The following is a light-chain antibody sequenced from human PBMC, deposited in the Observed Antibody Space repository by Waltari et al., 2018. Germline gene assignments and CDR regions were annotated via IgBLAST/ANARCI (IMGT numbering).Light chain of an antibody. Sequence: QSALPHPASVSGSPGQSTTISGTGFNSNVGIYNLVYWYQKHPGKAPKRLIYEGNRRPSGVSNRFSGSKSDNTASLTLSGLQAEDEADYYCCSNVGSSVFFGGGTKLTVL. CDR2: EGN. J-gene: IGLJ2*01. CDR3: CSNVGSSVF. V-gene: IGLV2-23*03. CDR1: NSNVGIYNL.